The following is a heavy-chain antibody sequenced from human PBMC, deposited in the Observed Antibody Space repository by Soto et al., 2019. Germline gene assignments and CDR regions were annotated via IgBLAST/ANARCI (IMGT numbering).Heavy chain of an antibody. D-gene: IGHD3-22*01. J-gene: IGHJ4*02. Sequence: SETLSLTCTVSGGSISTYYWTWIRQPPGTGLEWIGEINHSGSTNYNPSLKSRVTISVDTSKNQFSPKVTSVTAADTAVYFCARTLLGYYYDGSGSTDNYYFDYWGQGTLVTVSS. CDR1: GGSISTYY. V-gene: IGHV4-34*01. CDR3: ARTLLGYYYDGSGSTDNYYFDY. CDR2: INHSGST.